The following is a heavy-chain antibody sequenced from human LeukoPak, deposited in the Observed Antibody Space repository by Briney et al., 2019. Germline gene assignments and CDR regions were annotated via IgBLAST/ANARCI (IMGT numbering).Heavy chain of an antibody. J-gene: IGHJ3*02. CDR2: ISGSGGST. CDR3: AREGNRNYYGSGYDAFDI. Sequence: GGSLRLSCAASGFTFSSYAMSWVRQAPGKGLEWVSAISGSGGSTYYAASVKGRFTISRDNSKNTLYLQMNSLRAEDTAVYYCAREGNRNYYGSGYDAFDIWGQGTMVTVSS. D-gene: IGHD3-10*01. CDR1: GFTFSSYA. V-gene: IGHV3-23*01.